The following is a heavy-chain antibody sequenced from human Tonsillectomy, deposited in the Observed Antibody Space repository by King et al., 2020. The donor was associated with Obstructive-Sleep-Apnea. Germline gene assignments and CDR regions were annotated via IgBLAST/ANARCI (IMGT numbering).Heavy chain of an antibody. V-gene: IGHV4-34*01. CDR2: INHSGST. D-gene: IGHD2-2*01. Sequence: VQLQQWGAGLLKPSETLSLTCAVSGGSFSGYYWSWIRQPPGKGLEWIGEINHSGSTNYNPSLKSRVTISVDTSKNQFSLKLSSVTAADTAVYYCAYRYCSSTSCYVPGMDVWGQGTTVTVSS. J-gene: IGHJ6*02. CDR3: AYRYCSSTSCYVPGMDV. CDR1: GGSFSGYY.